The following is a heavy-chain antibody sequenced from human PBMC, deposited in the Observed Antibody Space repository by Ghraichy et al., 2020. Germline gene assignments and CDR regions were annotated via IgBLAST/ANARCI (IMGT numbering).Heavy chain of an antibody. D-gene: IGHD3-10*01. Sequence: GSLRLSCAASGFTVSSNYMTWVRQAPGKGLEWVSVIYSGGSTYYADSVKDRFIISRDNSKNTLFLQMNSLRVGDTAVYYCTMGGTLVRGVIGYWGQGTLVTVSS. CDR2: IYSGGST. V-gene: IGHV3-66*01. CDR3: TMGGTLVRGVIGY. J-gene: IGHJ4*02. CDR1: GFTVSSNY.